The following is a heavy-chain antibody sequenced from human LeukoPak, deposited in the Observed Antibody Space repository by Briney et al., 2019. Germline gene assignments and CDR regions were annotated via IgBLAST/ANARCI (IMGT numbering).Heavy chain of an antibody. V-gene: IGHV3-30*18. D-gene: IGHD5-12*01. J-gene: IGHJ4*02. CDR3: AKENVATIGGLDY. CDR1: GFTFSSYG. CDR2: ISYDGSNK. Sequence: PGRSLRLSCAASGFTFSSYGIHWVRQAPGKGLEWVAVISYDGSNKYYADSVKGRFSISRDNSKNTLYLEMNSLRAGDTAIYYCAKENVATIGGLDYWGQGTLITVSS.